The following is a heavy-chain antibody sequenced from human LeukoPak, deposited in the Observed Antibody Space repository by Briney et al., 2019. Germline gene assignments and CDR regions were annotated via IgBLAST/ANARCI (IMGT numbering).Heavy chain of an antibody. V-gene: IGHV3-23*01. J-gene: IGHJ4*02. CDR1: GFTFSSYA. CDR2: ISGSSGST. Sequence: GGSLRLSCAASGFTFSSYAMSWVRQAPGKGLEWVSAISGSSGSTYYADSVKGRFTISRDNSKNTLYLQMNSLRAEDTAVYYCAKLTTMVRGGLKDRYYFDYWGQGTLVTVSS. D-gene: IGHD3-10*01. CDR3: AKLTTMVRGGLKDRYYFDY.